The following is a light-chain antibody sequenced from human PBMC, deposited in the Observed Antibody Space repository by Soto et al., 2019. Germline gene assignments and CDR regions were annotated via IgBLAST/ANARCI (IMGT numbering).Light chain of an antibody. J-gene: IGLJ1*01. CDR3: SSYTSTSTIYV. CDR2: SNN. V-gene: IGLV1-44*01. CDR1: SSNIGSNT. Sequence: QSVLTQPPSASGTPGQRVTISCSGSSSNIGSNTVNWYQQLPGTAPKLLIYSNNQRPSGVPDRFSGSKSGNTASLTISGLQAEDEADYFCSSYTSTSTIYVFGTGTKVTVL.